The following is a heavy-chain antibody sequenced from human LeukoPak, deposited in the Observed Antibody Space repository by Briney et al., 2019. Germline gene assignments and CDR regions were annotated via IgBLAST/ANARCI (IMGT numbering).Heavy chain of an antibody. Sequence: ASVKVSCKASGYTFTTHSINWLRQAPGQGLEWMGWITTNTGNPTYAQGFTGRFVFSLDTSVSTAYLQISSLKAEDTAVYYCASGGRDAFDIWGQGTVVTVSS. CDR2: ITTNTGNP. J-gene: IGHJ3*02. V-gene: IGHV7-4-1*02. CDR1: GYTFTTHS. CDR3: ASGGRDAFDI. D-gene: IGHD3-16*01.